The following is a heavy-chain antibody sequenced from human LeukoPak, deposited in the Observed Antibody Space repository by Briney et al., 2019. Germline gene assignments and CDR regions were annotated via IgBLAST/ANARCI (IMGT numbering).Heavy chain of an antibody. CDR1: GASISDYW. D-gene: IGHD2-2*01. Sequence: SETLSLTCTVSGASISDYWWNWIRQPPGKALEWIGYIYYDGSTHYNPSLKGRVTISLDTSRTHFSLKLTSVTAADTAVYYCARRLCSSDTCSIAPSGNWLDPWGQGTLVTVSS. J-gene: IGHJ5*02. CDR2: IYYDGST. CDR3: ARRLCSSDTCSIAPSGNWLDP. V-gene: IGHV4-59*08.